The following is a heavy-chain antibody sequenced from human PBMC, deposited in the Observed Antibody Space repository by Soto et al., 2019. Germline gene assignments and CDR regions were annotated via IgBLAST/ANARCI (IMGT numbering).Heavy chain of an antibody. V-gene: IGHV3-33*01. CDR3: ARVGVVPAADEYYYYYGMDV. D-gene: IGHD2-2*01. Sequence: PGGSLRLSCAASGFTFSSYGMHWVRQAPGKGLEWVAVIWYDGSNKYYADSVKGRFTISRDNSKNTLCLQMNSLRAEDTAVYYCARVGVVPAADEYYYYYGMDVWGQGTTVTVSS. CDR2: IWYDGSNK. J-gene: IGHJ6*02. CDR1: GFTFSSYG.